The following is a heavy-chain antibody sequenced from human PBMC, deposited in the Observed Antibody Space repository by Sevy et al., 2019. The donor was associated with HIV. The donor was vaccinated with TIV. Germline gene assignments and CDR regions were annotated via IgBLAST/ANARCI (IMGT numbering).Heavy chain of an antibody. CDR3: AKDLNLWSEGGFLHH. CDR1: GFTFSSYA. V-gene: IGHV3-30*18. D-gene: IGHD3-10*01. Sequence: GGSLRLSCAASGFTFSSYAIHWVRQAPGKGLEWVAVISYDGNNKYYADSVQGRFTGSRDNSKNTLYVQMNSLRAEDTAVYYCAKDLNLWSEGGFLHHWGQGTLVTVSS. CDR2: ISYDGNNK. J-gene: IGHJ1*01.